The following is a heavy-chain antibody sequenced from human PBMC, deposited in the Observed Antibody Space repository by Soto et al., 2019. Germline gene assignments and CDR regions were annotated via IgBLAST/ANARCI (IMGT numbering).Heavy chain of an antibody. V-gene: IGHV4-59*01. CDR1: GGSISSYY. CDR2: IYYSGST. J-gene: IGHJ4*02. CDR3: ARFGGTTFDY. D-gene: IGHD2-15*01. Sequence: PSETLSLTCAVSGGSISSYYWSWIRQPPGKGLEWIGSIYYSGSTNYNPSLKSRVTISVDTSKNQFSLKLSSVTAADTAVYYCARFGGTTFDYWGQGTLVTLSS.